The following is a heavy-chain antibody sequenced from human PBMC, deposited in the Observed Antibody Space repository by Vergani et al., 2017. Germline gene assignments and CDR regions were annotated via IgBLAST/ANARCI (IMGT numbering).Heavy chain of an antibody. V-gene: IGHV5-10-1*03. D-gene: IGHD6-13*01. CDR1: GCSFTSYW. Sequence: EVQLVQSGAEVKKPGESLRISCKGSGCSFTSYWISWVRQMPGKGLEWMGRIDPSDSYTNYSPSFQGHVTISADKSISTAYLQWSSLKASDTAMYYCARQPAIAAAGTGYYYYMDVWGKGTTVTVSS. CDR2: IDPSDSYT. CDR3: ARQPAIAAAGTGYYYYMDV. J-gene: IGHJ6*03.